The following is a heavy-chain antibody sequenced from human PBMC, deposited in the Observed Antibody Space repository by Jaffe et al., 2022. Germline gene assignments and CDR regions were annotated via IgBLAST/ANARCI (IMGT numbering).Heavy chain of an antibody. CDR1: GCTFTSCA. Sequence: QVQLMQSGSELKKPGASVKLSCKASGCTFTSCALNWLRQAPGHGLEWMGWMDSKGGNPAYAQGFTGRFVFSLDTSVSTAYLQISGLKAEDTAIYYCAKEGYGDSNAFDIWGQGTMLTVSS. J-gene: IGHJ3*02. CDR2: MDSKGGNP. CDR3: AKEGYGDSNAFDI. V-gene: IGHV7-4-1*02. D-gene: IGHD4-17*01.